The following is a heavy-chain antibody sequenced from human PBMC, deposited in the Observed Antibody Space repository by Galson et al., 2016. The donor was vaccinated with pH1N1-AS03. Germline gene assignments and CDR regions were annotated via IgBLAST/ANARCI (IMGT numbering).Heavy chain of an antibody. CDR2: ITIDGSTP. CDR1: GFTFSDYW. Sequence: SLRLSCAASGFTFSDYWMHCVRQAPGKGLVLVSGITIDGSTPTYADSVQGRFTISRDNAKNTLYLQMSSLRVEDTAVYFCARGRFLDWFPDDYWGQGTLVTVSS. CDR3: ARGRFLDWFPDDY. D-gene: IGHD3/OR15-3a*01. J-gene: IGHJ4*02. V-gene: IGHV3-74*03.